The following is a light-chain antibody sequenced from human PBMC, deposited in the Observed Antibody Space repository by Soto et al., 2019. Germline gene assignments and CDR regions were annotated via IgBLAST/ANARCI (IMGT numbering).Light chain of an antibody. J-gene: IGLJ3*02. CDR3: QSYDSSNQRV. CDR2: ENN. Sequence: FMLTQPHSVSESPGKTVTISCTRSSGSIASNYVQWYQQRPGSAPSTVIYENNQRPSGVPDRFSGSIDSSSNSAPLTISGLKTEDEADYYCQSYDSSNQRVFGGGTKLTVL. V-gene: IGLV6-57*03. CDR1: SGSIASNY.